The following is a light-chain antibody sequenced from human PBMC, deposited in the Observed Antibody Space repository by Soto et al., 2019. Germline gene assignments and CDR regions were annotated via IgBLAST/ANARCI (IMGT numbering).Light chain of an antibody. CDR3: ATWDDTLNGVV. CDR1: SSNIGSNT. CDR2: GHN. J-gene: IGLJ3*02. V-gene: IGLV1-44*01. Sequence: QSVLTQPPSASGTPGQRVTISCSGASSNIGSNTVDLYQQLPGTAPKLLIYGHNQRPSGVPGRFSGSKSGTAASLAISGLQSEDEADYYCATWDDTLNGVVFGGGTKLTVL.